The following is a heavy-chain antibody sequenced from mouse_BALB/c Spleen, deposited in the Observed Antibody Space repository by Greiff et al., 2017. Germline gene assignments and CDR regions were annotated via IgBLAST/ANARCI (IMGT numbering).Heavy chain of an antibody. Sequence: VQLQESGTVLARPGASVKMSCKASGYTFTSYWMHWVKQRPGQGLEWIGMIDPSNSETRLNQKFKDKATLNVDKSSNTAYMQLSSLTSEDSAVYYCARTYDGYYDFAYWGQGTLVTVSA. CDR3: ARTYDGYYDFAY. CDR1: GYTFTSYW. CDR2: IDPSNSET. V-gene: IGHV1S127*01. D-gene: IGHD2-3*01. J-gene: IGHJ3*01.